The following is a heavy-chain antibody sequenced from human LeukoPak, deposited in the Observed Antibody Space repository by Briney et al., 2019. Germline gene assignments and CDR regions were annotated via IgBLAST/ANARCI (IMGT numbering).Heavy chain of an antibody. CDR2: INTDTRGT. CDR3: ARAGAYHFDN. D-gene: IGHD3-16*01. Sequence: GGSLRLSCAASGFTFSDYYMSWVRQAPGKGLVWVSIINTDTRGTYYADSVKGRFTISRDNAKNTLYLQMNSLRAEDTAVYYCARAGAYHFDNWGQGTLVTVSS. J-gene: IGHJ4*02. V-gene: IGHV3-74*01. CDR1: GFTFSDYY.